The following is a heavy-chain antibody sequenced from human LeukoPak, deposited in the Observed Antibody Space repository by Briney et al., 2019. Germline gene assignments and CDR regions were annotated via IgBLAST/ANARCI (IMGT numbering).Heavy chain of an antibody. Sequence: PGGSLRLSCAASGFTFSSYGMQWVRQAPGKGREGGAVIWYDGSNKYYADSVKGRFTISRDNSKNTLYLQMNSLRAEDTAVYYCASSYHDAFDIWGQGTIVTVSS. CDR2: IWYDGSNK. CDR3: ASSYHDAFDI. J-gene: IGHJ3*02. V-gene: IGHV3-33*01. D-gene: IGHD3-22*01. CDR1: GFTFSSYG.